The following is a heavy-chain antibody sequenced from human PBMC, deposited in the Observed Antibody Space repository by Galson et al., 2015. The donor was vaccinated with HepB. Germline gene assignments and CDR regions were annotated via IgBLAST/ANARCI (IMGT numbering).Heavy chain of an antibody. D-gene: IGHD2-2*02. CDR3: ARDWYEYCSSTSCYTGYYYPYMDV. V-gene: IGHV3-7*03. Sequence: SLRLSCAASGFTFSSYWMSWVRQAPGKGLEWVANIKQDGSEKYYVDSVKGRFTISRDNAKNSLYLQMNSLRAEDTAVYYCARDWYEYCSSTSCYTGYYYPYMDVWGKGTTVTVSS. CDR2: IKQDGSEK. CDR1: GFTFSSYW. J-gene: IGHJ6*03.